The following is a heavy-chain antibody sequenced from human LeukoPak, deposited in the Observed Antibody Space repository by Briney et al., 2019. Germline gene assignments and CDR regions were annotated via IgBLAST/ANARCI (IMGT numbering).Heavy chain of an antibody. D-gene: IGHD1-26*01. V-gene: IGHV1-2*02. CDR3: GREVFGATMIDY. J-gene: IGHJ4*02. CDR1: GYTFTGYY. CDR2: ITPNSGGT. Sequence: WASVKVSCKASGYTFTGYYMHWVRQAPGQGLEWMGWITPNSGGTNYAQKFQGRVTMTRDTAISTAYMELSRLRSDDTAVYYCGREVFGATMIDYWGQGTLVTVSS.